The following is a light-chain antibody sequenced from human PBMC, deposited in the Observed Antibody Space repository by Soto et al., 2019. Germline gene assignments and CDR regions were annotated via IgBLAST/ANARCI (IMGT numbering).Light chain of an antibody. CDR1: QSVNSN. J-gene: IGKJ1*01. CDR2: DAS. CDR3: QQHGTSPPSWT. Sequence: EIVMTQSPATLSVSPGERATLSCRASQSVNSNLAWYRQKPGQAPRLLISDASTRATGVPARFSGSGSGTDFTLTISRPEPEDFAVYYCQQHGTSPPSWTFGQGTKVEIK. V-gene: IGKV3-15*01.